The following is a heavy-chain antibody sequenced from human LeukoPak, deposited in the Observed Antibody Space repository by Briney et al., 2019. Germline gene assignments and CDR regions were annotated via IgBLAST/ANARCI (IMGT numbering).Heavy chain of an antibody. CDR3: ARDYKYAFDN. CDR2: ISTSGSFI. CDR1: GFTFSSFS. Sequence: GGSLRLSCAASGFTFSSFSISWVRQAPGKGLEWVSSISTSGSFIYYADSVKGRFTISRDNAKNSLYLQMNSLRAEDTAVYYCARDYKYAFDNWGQGTLVTVSS. D-gene: IGHD5-24*01. V-gene: IGHV3-21*01. J-gene: IGHJ4*02.